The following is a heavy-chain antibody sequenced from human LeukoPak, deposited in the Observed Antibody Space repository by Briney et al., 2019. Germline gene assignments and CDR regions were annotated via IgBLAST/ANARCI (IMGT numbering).Heavy chain of an antibody. CDR2: ISAYNGNT. V-gene: IGHV1-18*01. CDR3: ARDGLISTLITMIVVVSDDAFDI. J-gene: IGHJ3*02. Sequence: ASVKVSCKASGYTFTSYGISRVRQAPGQGLEWMGWISAYNGNTNYAQKLQGRVTMTTDTSTSTAYMELRSLRSDDTAVYYCARDGLISTLITMIVVVSDDAFDIWGQGTMVTVSS. CDR1: GYTFTSYG. D-gene: IGHD3-22*01.